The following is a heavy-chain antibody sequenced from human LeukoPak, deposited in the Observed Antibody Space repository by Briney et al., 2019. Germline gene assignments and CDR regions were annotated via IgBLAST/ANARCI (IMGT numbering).Heavy chain of an antibody. D-gene: IGHD4-17*01. Sequence: SETPSPTCTVSGGSVSSGSYYWSWIRQPPGKGLEWIGYIYYSGSTNYNPSLKSRVTISVDTSKNQFSLKLSSVTAADTAVYYCARETTVTTSNYYYYYGMDVWGKGTTVTVSS. CDR2: IYYSGST. V-gene: IGHV4-61*01. CDR3: ARETTVTTSNYYYYYGMDV. J-gene: IGHJ6*04. CDR1: GGSVSSGSYY.